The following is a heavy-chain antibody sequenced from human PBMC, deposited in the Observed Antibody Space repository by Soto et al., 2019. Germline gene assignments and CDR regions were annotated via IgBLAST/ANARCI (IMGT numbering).Heavy chain of an antibody. V-gene: IGHV3-23*01. CDR2: ISGSGGST. Sequence: EVQLLESGGGLVQPGGSLRLSCAASGFTFSSYAMSWVRQAPGKGLEWVSAISGSGGSTYYADSVKGRFTISRDNSKNTLYLQMNSLRAEDTAVYYCAKAIHAPGYCSSTSCPRPSTAKNYYYYGMDVWGQGTTVTVSS. D-gene: IGHD2-2*01. CDR3: AKAIHAPGYCSSTSCPRPSTAKNYYYYGMDV. CDR1: GFTFSSYA. J-gene: IGHJ6*02.